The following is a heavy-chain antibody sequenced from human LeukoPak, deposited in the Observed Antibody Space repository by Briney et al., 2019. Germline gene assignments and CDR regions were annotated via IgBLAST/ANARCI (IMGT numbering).Heavy chain of an antibody. V-gene: IGHV4-39*01. D-gene: IGHD3-22*01. CDR3: ARYRIYYYDSGSYPEGYFDY. J-gene: IGHJ4*02. Sequence: SETLSFTCTVSDGSVWTGDYYWGWIRQSPGKGLGWIGNVFYTGRTYYNPSLKSLATISVDTSRNQFSLRLNSVTAADTAVYYCARYRIYYYDSGSYPEGYFDYWGQGTLVTVSS. CDR2: VFYTGRT. CDR1: DGSVWTGDYY.